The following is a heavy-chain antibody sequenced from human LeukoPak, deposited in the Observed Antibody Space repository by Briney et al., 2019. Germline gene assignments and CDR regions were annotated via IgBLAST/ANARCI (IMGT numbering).Heavy chain of an antibody. V-gene: IGHV3-15*01. D-gene: IGHD1-26*01. CDR2: IKSKTDGGTT. CDR3: ATVRHWEYYYYMDV. Sequence: GGSLRLSCAASGFTFSNAWMSWVRQAPGKGLEWVGRIKSKTDGGTTDYAAPVKGRFTISRDDSKNTIYLQMNNLKSEDTAVYYCATVRHWEYYYYMDVWGKGTTVIVSS. J-gene: IGHJ6*03. CDR1: GFTFSNAW.